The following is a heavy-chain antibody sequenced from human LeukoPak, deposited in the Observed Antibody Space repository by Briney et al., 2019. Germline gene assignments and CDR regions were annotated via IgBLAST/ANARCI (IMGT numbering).Heavy chain of an antibody. CDR1: GFTFSSYA. Sequence: GRSLRLSCAASGFTFSSYAMHWVRQAPGKGLEWVAVISYDGSNKYYADSVKGRFTISRDNSKNTLYLQMNSLRAEDTAVYYCATTEIWFGELFPENWFDPWGQGTLVTVSS. CDR2: ISYDGSNK. D-gene: IGHD3-10*01. CDR3: ATTEIWFGELFPENWFDP. V-gene: IGHV3-30*04. J-gene: IGHJ5*02.